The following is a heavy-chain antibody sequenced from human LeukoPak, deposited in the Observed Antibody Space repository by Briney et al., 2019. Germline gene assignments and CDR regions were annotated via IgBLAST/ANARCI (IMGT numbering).Heavy chain of an antibody. CDR1: GGSISSGGYY. D-gene: IGHD6-13*01. V-gene: IGHV4-30-2*01. Sequence: SETLSLTCTVSGGSISSGGYYWSWIRQPPGKGLEWIGYIYHSGSTYYNPSLKSRVTISVDRSKNQFSLKLSSVTAADTAVYYCARSFSSSWYDYWDQGTLVTVSS. CDR2: IYHSGST. CDR3: ARSFSSSWYDY. J-gene: IGHJ4*02.